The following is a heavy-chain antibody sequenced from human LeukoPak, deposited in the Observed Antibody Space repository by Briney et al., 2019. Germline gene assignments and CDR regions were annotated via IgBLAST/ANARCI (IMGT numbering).Heavy chain of an antibody. CDR2: IIPIFGTA. Sequence: ASVKVSCKASGYTFATYYMHWVRQAPGQGLEWMGGIIPIFGTADYAQKFQGRVTITADESTSTAYMELSSLRSEDTAVYYCARDHCSGGSCYPGGDYWGQGTLVTVSS. D-gene: IGHD2-15*01. V-gene: IGHV1-69*13. J-gene: IGHJ4*02. CDR3: ARDHCSGGSCYPGGDY. CDR1: GYTFATYY.